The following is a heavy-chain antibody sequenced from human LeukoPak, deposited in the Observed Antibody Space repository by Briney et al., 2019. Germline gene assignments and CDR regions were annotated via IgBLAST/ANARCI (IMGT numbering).Heavy chain of an antibody. V-gene: IGHV3-7*01. D-gene: IGHD2-2*01. CDR2: IKQDGSEK. CDR3: ARSYCSSTSCYEPHRINWFDP. CDR1: GFTFSSYW. Sequence: GGSLRLSCAASGFTFSSYWMSWVRQAPGKGLEWVANIKQDGSEKYYVDSVKGRFTISRDNAKNSLDLQMNSLRAEDTAVYYCARSYCSSTSCYEPHRINWFDPWGQGTLVTVSS. J-gene: IGHJ5*02.